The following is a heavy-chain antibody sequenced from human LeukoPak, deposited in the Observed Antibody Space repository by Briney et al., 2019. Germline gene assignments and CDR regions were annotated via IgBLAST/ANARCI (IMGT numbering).Heavy chain of an antibody. CDR1: GGTFSSYA. CDR3: ATEAIVVVTARDYWYFDL. CDR2: IIPILGIP. V-gene: IGHV1-69*04. Sequence: SVKVFCKASGGTFSSYAISWVRQAPGQGLEWMGRIIPILGIPNYAQKFQGRVTITADKSTTTAYMELSSLRSEDTAVYYCATEAIVVVTARDYWYFDLWGRGTLVTVSS. D-gene: IGHD2-21*02. J-gene: IGHJ2*01.